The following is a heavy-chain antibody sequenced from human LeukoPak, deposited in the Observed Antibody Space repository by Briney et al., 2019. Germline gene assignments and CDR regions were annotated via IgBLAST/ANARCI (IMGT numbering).Heavy chain of an antibody. D-gene: IGHD4-23*01. J-gene: IGHJ1*01. CDR3: AKDDYGGNSMYFQH. CDR1: GFTFSSYA. Sequence: PGGAVRLSCAASGFTFSSYAMNWVRQAPGKGLEWVSSISGSGSSTYHADSVKGRITISRDNSKNTLYLQMNSLRAEDTAVYYCAKDDYGGNSMYFQHWGQGTLVIVSS. V-gene: IGHV3-23*01. CDR2: ISGSGSST.